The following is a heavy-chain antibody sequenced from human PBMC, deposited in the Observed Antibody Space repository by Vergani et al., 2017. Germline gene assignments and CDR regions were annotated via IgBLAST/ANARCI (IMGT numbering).Heavy chain of an antibody. Sequence: QVQLQESGPGLVKPSQTLSLTCTVSGGSISSGSYYWSWIRQPAGKGLEWIGRIYTSGSTNYNPSLKSRVTISVDTSKNQFSLKLSSVTAADTAVYYCARDPKSYCSGGSCFSVWGAFDIWGRGTTVTVSS. CDR3: ARDPKSYCSGGSCFSVWGAFDI. CDR1: GGSISSGSYY. J-gene: IGHJ3*02. V-gene: IGHV4-61*02. D-gene: IGHD2-15*01. CDR2: IYTSGST.